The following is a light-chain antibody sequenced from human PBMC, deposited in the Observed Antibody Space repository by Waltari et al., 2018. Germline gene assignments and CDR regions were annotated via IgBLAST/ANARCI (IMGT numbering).Light chain of an antibody. CDR2: WAS. CDR1: QSVLYTSNNKNY. Sequence: DIVMTQSPDSLAVSLGERATINCKSSQSVLYTSNNKNYLAWYQQKSGQPPKLLIYWASTRESGVPDRFSGRGSGTDFTLTISRLQAEDVAVYYCQQYYGTSWTFGQGTKVEIK. V-gene: IGKV4-1*01. CDR3: QQYYGTSWT. J-gene: IGKJ1*01.